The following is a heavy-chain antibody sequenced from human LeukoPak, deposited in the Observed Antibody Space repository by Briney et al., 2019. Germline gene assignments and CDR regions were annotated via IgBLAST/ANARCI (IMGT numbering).Heavy chain of an antibody. J-gene: IGHJ3*02. CDR1: GYSFTSYW. CDR2: IYPGDSDT. Sequence: GESLKISCKGSGYSFTSYWIGWVRQMPGKGLEWMGIIYPGDSDTRYSPSFQGQVTISADKSISTAYLQWSSLKASDTAMYYCARTSTGTSPYDAFDIWGQGTMVTVSS. CDR3: ARTSTGTSPYDAFDI. V-gene: IGHV5-51*01. D-gene: IGHD1-1*01.